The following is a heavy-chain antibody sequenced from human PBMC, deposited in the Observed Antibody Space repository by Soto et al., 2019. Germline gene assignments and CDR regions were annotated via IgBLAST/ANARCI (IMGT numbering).Heavy chain of an antibody. CDR3: ARDGAAGDFDY. D-gene: IGHD6-25*01. CDR2: IYYSGST. V-gene: IGHV4-30-4*01. Sequence: ASETLSLTCTVSGGSISSGDYYWSWIRQPPGKGLEWIGYIYYSGSTYYNPSLKSRVTISVDTSKNQFSLKLSSVTAADTAVYYCARDGAAGDFDYWGQGTLVTVSS. J-gene: IGHJ4*02. CDR1: GGSISSGDYY.